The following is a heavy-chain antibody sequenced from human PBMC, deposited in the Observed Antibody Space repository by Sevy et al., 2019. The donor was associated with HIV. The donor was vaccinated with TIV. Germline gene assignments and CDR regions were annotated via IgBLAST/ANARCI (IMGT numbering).Heavy chain of an antibody. CDR2: INHSGST. D-gene: IGHD6-13*01. CDR3: ARFIAAAGRYYFDY. CDR1: GGSFSGYY. Sequence: SETLSLTCAVYGGSFSGYYWSWIRRPPGKGLEWIGEINHSGSTNYNPSLKSRVTISVDTSKNQFSLKLSSVTAADTAVYYCARFIAAAGRYYFDYWGQGTLVTVSS. J-gene: IGHJ4*02. V-gene: IGHV4-34*01.